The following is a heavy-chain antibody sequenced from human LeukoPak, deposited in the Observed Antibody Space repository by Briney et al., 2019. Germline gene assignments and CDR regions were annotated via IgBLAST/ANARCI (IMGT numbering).Heavy chain of an antibody. CDR3: ARGAPEINCSSTSCYTVTLYYYYMDV. CDR1: GYTFTGYY. D-gene: IGHD2-2*02. CDR2: ISAYNGNT. V-gene: IGHV1-18*04. Sequence: ASVKVSCKASGYTFTGYYMHWVRQAPGQGLEWMGWISAYNGNTNYAQKLQGRVTMTTDTSTSTAYMELRSLRSDDTAVYYCARGAPEINCSSTSCYTVTLYYYYMDVWGKGTTVTVS. J-gene: IGHJ6*03.